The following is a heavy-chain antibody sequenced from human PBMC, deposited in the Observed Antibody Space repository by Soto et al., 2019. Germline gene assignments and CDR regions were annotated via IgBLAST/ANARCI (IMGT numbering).Heavy chain of an antibody. CDR1: GGSISSSSYH. CDR3: ARGSITIRIKNWFDP. J-gene: IGHJ5*02. D-gene: IGHD3-3*01. V-gene: IGHV4-39*01. CDR2: IYYSGST. Sequence: PSETLSLTCTVSGGSISSSSYHWGWIRQPPGKGLEWIGSIYYSGSTYYNPSLKSRVTISVDTAKNQFSLKLSSVTAADTAVYYCARGSITIRIKNWFDPWGQGTLVTAPQ.